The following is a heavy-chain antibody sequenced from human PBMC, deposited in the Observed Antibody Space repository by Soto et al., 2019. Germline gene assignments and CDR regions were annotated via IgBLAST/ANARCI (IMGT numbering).Heavy chain of an antibody. D-gene: IGHD3-22*01. Sequence: GESLKISCKGSGYSFTSYWIGWVRQMPGKGLEWMGIIYPGDSDTRYSPSFQGQVTISADESISTAYLQWSSLKGADGAMYYCAIPPHIRYYDSSGSFDYWGQETLVTVSS. CDR1: GYSFTSYW. CDR2: IYPGDSDT. CDR3: AIPPHIRYYDSSGSFDY. V-gene: IGHV5-51*01. J-gene: IGHJ4*02.